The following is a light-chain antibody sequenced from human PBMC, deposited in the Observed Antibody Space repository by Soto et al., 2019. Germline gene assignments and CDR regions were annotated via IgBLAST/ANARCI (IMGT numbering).Light chain of an antibody. CDR1: QSISSY. V-gene: IGKV1-39*01. J-gene: IGKJ1*01. CDR3: QQCYSTPRT. CDR2: AAS. Sequence: DIQMTQSPSSLSASVGDRVTITCRASQSISSYLNWYQQKPGKAPKLLIYAASSLQSGVPSRFSGSGSGTDFTLTISSLQPEDFATYYCQQCYSTPRTFGQGTKVESK.